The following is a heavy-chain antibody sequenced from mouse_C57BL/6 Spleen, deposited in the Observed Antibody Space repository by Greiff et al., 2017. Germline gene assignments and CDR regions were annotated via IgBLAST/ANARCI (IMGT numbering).Heavy chain of an antibody. CDR1: GYTFTDYY. J-gene: IGHJ2*01. D-gene: IGHD1-1*01. CDR3: ATRPTTVVEGYFDY. V-gene: IGHV1-76*01. Sequence: VKLMESGAELVRPGASVKLSCKASGYTFTDYYINWVKQRPGQGLEWIARIYPGSGNTYYNEKFKGKATLTAEKSSSTAYMQLSSLTSEDSAVYFCATRPTTVVEGYFDYWGQGTTLTVSS. CDR2: IYPGSGNT.